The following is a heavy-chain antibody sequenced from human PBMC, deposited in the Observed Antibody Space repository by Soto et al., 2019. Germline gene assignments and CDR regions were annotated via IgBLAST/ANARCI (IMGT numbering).Heavy chain of an antibody. Sequence: SETLSLTCTVSGGSISSYYWSWIRQPPGKGLEWIGYIYYSGSTNYNPSLKSRVTISVDTSKNQFSLKLSSVTAADTAVYYCARGRSHYDYIWDFDYWGQGTLVTVSS. D-gene: IGHD3-16*01. V-gene: IGHV4-59*01. J-gene: IGHJ4*02. CDR1: GGSISSYY. CDR3: ARGRSHYDYIWDFDY. CDR2: IYYSGST.